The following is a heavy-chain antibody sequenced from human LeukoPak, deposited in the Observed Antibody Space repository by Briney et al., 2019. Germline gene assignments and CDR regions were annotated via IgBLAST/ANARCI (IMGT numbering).Heavy chain of an antibody. Sequence: AGGSLRLSCAASGFTFSSYAMHWVRQAPGKGLEWVAVISYDGSNKYYADSVKGRFTISRDNSKNTLYLQMNSLRAEDTAVYYCARPPFVLMVYAPFDYWGQGTLVTVSS. CDR2: ISYDGSNK. D-gene: IGHD2-8*01. CDR1: GFTFSSYA. V-gene: IGHV3-30-3*01. CDR3: ARPPFVLMVYAPFDY. J-gene: IGHJ4*02.